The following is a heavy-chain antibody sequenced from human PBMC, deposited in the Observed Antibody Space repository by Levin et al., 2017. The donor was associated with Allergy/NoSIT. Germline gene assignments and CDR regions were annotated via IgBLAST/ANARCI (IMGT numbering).Heavy chain of an antibody. Sequence: HGESLKISCKGSGYRFTSYWIGWVRQMPGKGLEWMGIIYPSDSDTRYSPSFQGLVTISADKSIGTAYLQWSSLKASDTAIYYCARRGKDSYYYYMDVWGKGTTVTVSS. CDR2: IYPSDSDT. CDR1: GYRFTSYW. CDR3: ARRGKDSYYYYMDV. D-gene: IGHD4-23*01. J-gene: IGHJ6*03. V-gene: IGHV5-51*01.